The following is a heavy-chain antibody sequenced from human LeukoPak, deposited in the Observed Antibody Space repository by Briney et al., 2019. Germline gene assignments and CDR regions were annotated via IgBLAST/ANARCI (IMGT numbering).Heavy chain of an antibody. CDR3: ARGRNIRGYGNGWYFDY. CDR2: IFDTGST. J-gene: IGHJ4*02. CDR1: GGSFTDYV. V-gene: IGHV4-4*07. Sequence: SETLSLTCSVSGGSFTDYVWSWVRQPAGKGLEWIGRIFDTGSTMYNPSLESRIRVSLDTSNNQFSLHLTSVTAADTAVYYCARGRNIRGYGNGWYFDYWGQGTLVTVSP. D-gene: IGHD6-19*01.